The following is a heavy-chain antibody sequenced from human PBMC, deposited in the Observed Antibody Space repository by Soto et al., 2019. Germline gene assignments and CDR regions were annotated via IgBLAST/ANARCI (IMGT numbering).Heavy chain of an antibody. J-gene: IGHJ3*02. Sequence: SETLSLTCTVSGGSISSSSYYWGWIRQPPGKGLEWIGSIYYSGSTYYNPSLKSRVTISVDTSKNQFSLKLSSVTAADTAVYYCARHGPLTVTTFAFDIWGQGTMVTVSS. CDR2: IYYSGST. D-gene: IGHD4-4*01. V-gene: IGHV4-39*01. CDR3: ARHGPLTVTTFAFDI. CDR1: GGSISSSSYY.